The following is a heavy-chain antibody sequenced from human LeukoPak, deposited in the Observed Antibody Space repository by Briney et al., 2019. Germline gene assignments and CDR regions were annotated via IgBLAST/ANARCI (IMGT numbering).Heavy chain of an antibody. CDR2: LRGNGDT. CDR3: AKASWVLNADAVL. Sequence: GGSLRLSCAVSGFTFSSYAMSWVREAPARGLEWVSSLRGNGDTFYADSVKGRFTLSRDDSRNTVYLQLNNLRVEDTAVYYCAKASWVLNADAVLWGQGTVVTVSS. CDR1: GFTFSSYA. J-gene: IGHJ4*02. D-gene: IGHD3-9*01. V-gene: IGHV3-23*01.